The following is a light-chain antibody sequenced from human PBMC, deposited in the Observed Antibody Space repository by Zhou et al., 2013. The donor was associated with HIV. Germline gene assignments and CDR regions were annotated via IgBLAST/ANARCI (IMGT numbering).Light chain of an antibody. Sequence: DIQMTQSPSSLSASVGDRVTITCRASQRIFVSLNWYQQKPGKAPNLLIYAASTLQKGVPSRFSGSASGTDFALIISGLQPEDFATYFCQQSHSSPNTFGQGTKVELK. J-gene: IGKJ2*01. V-gene: IGKV1-39*01. CDR3: QQSHSSPNT. CDR1: QRIFVS. CDR2: AAS.